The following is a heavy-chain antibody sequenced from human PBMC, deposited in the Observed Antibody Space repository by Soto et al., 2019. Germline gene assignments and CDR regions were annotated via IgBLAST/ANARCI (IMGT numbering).Heavy chain of an antibody. Sequence: GGSLRLSCAVSGFTVSTNYMSWVRQAPGKGLKWVSVIYYDDGSTYYADSVKGRFSISRDSSRNTLYLQMNSLRAEDTAVYYCASGQQVILRYYYGLDVWGQGTTVTVSS. D-gene: IGHD6-13*01. V-gene: IGHV3-53*01. J-gene: IGHJ6*02. CDR2: IYYDDGST. CDR1: GFTVSTNY. CDR3: ASGQQVILRYYYGLDV.